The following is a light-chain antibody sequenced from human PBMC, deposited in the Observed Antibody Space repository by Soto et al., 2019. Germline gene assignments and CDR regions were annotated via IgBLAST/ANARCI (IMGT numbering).Light chain of an antibody. CDR1: QSISSW. Sequence: MTRSPSIQSAYVGDRVTITCRASQSISSWLAWYQQKPGKAPKLLIYDASSLESGVPSRFSGSGSGTEFTLTISSLQPDDFATYYCQQYKSYLSTFGQGTKVDIK. J-gene: IGKJ1*01. CDR2: DAS. V-gene: IGKV1-5*01. CDR3: QQYKSYLST.